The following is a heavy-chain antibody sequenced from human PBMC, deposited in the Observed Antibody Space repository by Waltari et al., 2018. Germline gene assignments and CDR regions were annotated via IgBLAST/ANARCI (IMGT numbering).Heavy chain of an antibody. D-gene: IGHD5-12*01. V-gene: IGHV3-7*04. J-gene: IGHJ4*02. CDR1: GFTFGTSW. Sequence: EVQLVESGGGLVHPGGPLSLSWAASGFTFGTSWMNWVRQAPGRGPEWVANRKPDGSGRSYVDFVRGRFTISRDNAKSSLYLQINSLTVEDTAIYYCARERGWLQFDYWGQGALVIVSS. CDR2: RKPDGSGR. CDR3: ARERGWLQFDY.